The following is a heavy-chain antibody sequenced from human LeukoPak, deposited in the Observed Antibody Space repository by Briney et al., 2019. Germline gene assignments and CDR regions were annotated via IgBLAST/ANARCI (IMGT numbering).Heavy chain of an antibody. CDR2: MNPNSGNT. J-gene: IGHJ4*02. CDR1: GYTFTSYD. D-gene: IGHD1-26*01. CDR3: ARAGDLVGATSYYFDY. Sequence: ASVKVSCKASGYTFTSYDINWVRQATGQGLEWMGWMNPNSGNTGYAQKFQGRVTMTRNTSISTAYMELSSLRSEDTAVYYCARAGDLVGATSYYFDYWGQGTLVTVSS. V-gene: IGHV1-8*01.